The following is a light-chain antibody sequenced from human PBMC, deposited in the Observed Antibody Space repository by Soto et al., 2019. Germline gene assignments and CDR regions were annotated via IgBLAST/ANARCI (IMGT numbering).Light chain of an antibody. CDR3: QHSYGTPRT. J-gene: IGKJ1*01. V-gene: IGKV1-39*01. Sequence: DIQMTQSPSSLSASVGDRVTITCRASQSISTYLNWYQHKPGKAPKVLIYAVSSLQSGVPSRFSGSGSGTDFTLTITSLQPEDSATDYCQHSYGTPRTFGQGTKVEIK. CDR2: AVS. CDR1: QSISTY.